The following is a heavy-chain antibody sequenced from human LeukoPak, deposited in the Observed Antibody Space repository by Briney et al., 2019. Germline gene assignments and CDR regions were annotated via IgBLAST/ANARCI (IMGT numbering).Heavy chain of an antibody. J-gene: IGHJ4*02. V-gene: IGHV3-48*03. D-gene: IGHD3-10*01. CDR2: ISSSGSTI. CDR1: GFTFSSYE. CDR3: ARSMPGMVRGVIRTSFDY. Sequence: GGSLRLSCAASGFTFSSYEMNWVRQAPGKGLEWVSYISSSGSTIYYADCVKGRFTISRDNAKNSLYLQMNSLRAEDTAVYYCARSMPGMVRGVIRTSFDYWGQGTLVTVSS.